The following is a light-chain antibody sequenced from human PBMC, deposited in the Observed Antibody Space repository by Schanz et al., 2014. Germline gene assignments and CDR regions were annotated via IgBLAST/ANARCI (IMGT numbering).Light chain of an antibody. V-gene: IGKV1-5*01. Sequence: DVQMTQSPSSLSASIGDSVTITCRASQSIGTWLAWYHQKPGKAPKALIYDASTLGSGVPARFSGSGSGTEFTLTITSLQPDDGGVYYCQEYKTSPYTFGQGTKLQIK. CDR2: DAS. CDR1: QSIGTW. CDR3: QEYKTSPYT. J-gene: IGKJ2*01.